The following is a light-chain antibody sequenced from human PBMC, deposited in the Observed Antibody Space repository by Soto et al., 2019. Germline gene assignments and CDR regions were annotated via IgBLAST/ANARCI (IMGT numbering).Light chain of an antibody. Sequence: EIVMTQSPATLSVSPGERATLSCRASQSVSSNLAWYQQNPGQAPRLLIYAASTRATGVPDRFSGSGSGTDFTLTISSLEPEDFAVYYCQQRSNWITFGQGTRLEIK. J-gene: IGKJ5*01. V-gene: IGKV3-11*01. CDR2: AAS. CDR1: QSVSSN. CDR3: QQRSNWIT.